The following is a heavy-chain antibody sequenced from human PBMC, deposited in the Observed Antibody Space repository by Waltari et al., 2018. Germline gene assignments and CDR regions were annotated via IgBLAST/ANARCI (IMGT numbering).Heavy chain of an antibody. CDR2: IYSGGST. CDR3: AKDRPLYGSGSVHFDY. CDR1: GFTFSSYA. Sequence: EVQLLESGGGLVQPGGSLRLSCAASGFTFSSYAMSWVRQAPGKGLEWVSVIYSGGSTYYSDSVKGRFTISRDNSKNTLYLQMNSLRAEDTAVYDCAKDRPLYGSGSVHFDYWGQGTLVTVSS. D-gene: IGHD3-10*01. V-gene: IGHV3-23*03. J-gene: IGHJ4*02.